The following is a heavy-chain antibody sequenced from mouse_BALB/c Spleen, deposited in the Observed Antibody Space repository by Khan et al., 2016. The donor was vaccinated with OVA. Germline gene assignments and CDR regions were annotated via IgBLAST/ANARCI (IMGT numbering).Heavy chain of an antibody. Sequence: VQRQQAGAEFVKPGASVKLSCTASGFNIKDTYMHWINQRPQQGLVWIGRIDPASGNARYDPKFQDKATIAADASSNTAYLPLSSLTSEDTAVYYCIRGAYSGLFAYWGQGTLVTVSA. D-gene: IGHD2-10*01. CDR2: IDPASGNA. CDR3: IRGAYSGLFAY. V-gene: IGHV14-3*02. CDR1: GFNIKDTY. J-gene: IGHJ3*01.